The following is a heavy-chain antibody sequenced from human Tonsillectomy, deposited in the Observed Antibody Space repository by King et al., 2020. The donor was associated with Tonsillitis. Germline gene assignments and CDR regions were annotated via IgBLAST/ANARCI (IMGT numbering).Heavy chain of an antibody. CDR1: GGSFSGYY. D-gene: IGHD1-26*01. J-gene: IGHJ5*02. V-gene: IGHV4-34*01. CDR3: AREAWELPHWFDP. Sequence: VQLQQWGAGLLKPSETLSLTCAVYGGSFSGYYWSWIRQPPGKGLEWIGEINHSGSTNYNPSLKSRVTISVDTSKNQFSLKLSSVTAADTAVYYCAREAWELPHWFDPWGQGTLVTVSS. CDR2: INHSGST.